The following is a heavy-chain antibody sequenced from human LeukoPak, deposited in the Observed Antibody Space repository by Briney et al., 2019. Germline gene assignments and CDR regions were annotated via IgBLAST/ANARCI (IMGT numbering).Heavy chain of an antibody. CDR1: GFTVSSNY. D-gene: IGHD2-2*01. Sequence: GGSLRLSCAASGFTVSSNYMSWVRQAPGKGLEWVSVIYSGGSTYYADSVKGRFTISRDNSKNTLYLQVNSLRPEDTAVYYCARPYCSSTGCWYFFNFWGQGTLVTVSS. CDR2: IYSGGST. CDR3: ARPYCSSTGCWYFFNF. V-gene: IGHV3-53*05. J-gene: IGHJ4*02.